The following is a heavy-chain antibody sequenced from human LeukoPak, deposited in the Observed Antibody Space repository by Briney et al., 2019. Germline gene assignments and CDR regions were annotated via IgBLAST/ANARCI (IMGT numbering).Heavy chain of an antibody. J-gene: IGHJ4*02. CDR2: ISGSGGST. CDR1: GLTFSSYA. CDR3: AKSNYYDSSGYYDY. Sequence: PGASLRLSCAASGLTFSSYAMSWVRQAPGKGLEWVSAISGSGGSTYYADSVKGRFTISRDNSKNTLYLQMNSLRAEDTAVYYCAKSNYYDSSGYYDYWGQGTLVTVSS. D-gene: IGHD3-22*01. V-gene: IGHV3-23*01.